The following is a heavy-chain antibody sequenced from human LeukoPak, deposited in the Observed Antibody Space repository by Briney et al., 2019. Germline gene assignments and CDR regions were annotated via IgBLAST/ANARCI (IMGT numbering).Heavy chain of an antibody. J-gene: IGHJ4*02. CDR3: ARDAGNQRFLEWLWGIFDY. CDR1: GGSKSNYY. Sequence: PSETLSLTCTVSGGSKSNYYGSWIGQPPGKGGEWMGFIYYRGSTNYNPSLKSRVTITVDTSNNQFSLKVRSVTPAETAVYYCARDAGNQRFLEWLWGIFDYWGQGTLVTVSS. V-gene: IGHV4-59*01. D-gene: IGHD3-3*01. CDR2: IYYRGST.